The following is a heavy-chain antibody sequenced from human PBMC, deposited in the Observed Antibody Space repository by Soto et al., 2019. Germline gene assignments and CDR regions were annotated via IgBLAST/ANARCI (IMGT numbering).Heavy chain of an antibody. CDR2: ISGSGGST. J-gene: IGHJ4*02. CDR3: AKPRSSYYLSDS. D-gene: IGHD3-22*01. Sequence: PGGSLRLSCAASGFTFSNYVMSWVRQAPGKGLEWVSGISGSGGSTYYADSVKGRFTISRDNSKNTLYLQVNSLRAEDTAVYYCAKPRSSYYLSDSWGQGTVVTVSS. V-gene: IGHV3-23*01. CDR1: GFTFSNYV.